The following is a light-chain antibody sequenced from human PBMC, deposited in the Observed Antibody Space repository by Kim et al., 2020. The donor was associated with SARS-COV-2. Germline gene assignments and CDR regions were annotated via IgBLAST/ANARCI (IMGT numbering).Light chain of an antibody. J-gene: IGLJ1*01. V-gene: IGLV2-14*03. Sequence: SITISCTGTSSDIGGYNYVSWYQQYPDKAPKLMIYDVSERPSGVSNRFSASKSGNTASLTISGLQAEDGADYYCTSYTSSSNFNFVFGTGTKVTVL. CDR1: SSDIGGYNY. CDR2: DVS. CDR3: TSYTSSSNFNFV.